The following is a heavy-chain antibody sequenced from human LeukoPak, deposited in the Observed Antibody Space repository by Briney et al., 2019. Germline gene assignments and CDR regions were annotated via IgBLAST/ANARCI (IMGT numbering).Heavy chain of an antibody. Sequence: SETLSLTCTVSGGSISSYYWSWIRQPPGKGLEWIGYIYYSGSTKYNPSLKSRVTISVDTSKNQFSLKLSSVTAADTAVYYCATHPPKVCTGGSCTDYWGQGTLVTVSS. D-gene: IGHD2-15*01. V-gene: IGHV4-59*01. J-gene: IGHJ4*02. CDR3: ATHPPKVCTGGSCTDY. CDR1: GGSISSYY. CDR2: IYYSGST.